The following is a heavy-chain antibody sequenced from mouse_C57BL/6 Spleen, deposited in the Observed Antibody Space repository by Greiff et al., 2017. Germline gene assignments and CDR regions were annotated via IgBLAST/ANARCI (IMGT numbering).Heavy chain of an antibody. CDR2: INPNNGGT. V-gene: IGHV1-26*01. Sequence: VQLQQSGPELVKPGASVKISCKASGYTFTDYYMNWVKQSHGKSLEWIGDINPNNGGTSYNQKFKGKATLTVDKSSSTAYMELRSLTSEDSAVYYCAGSPYGTYLAWFADWGQGTLVTVSA. D-gene: IGHD2-1*01. J-gene: IGHJ3*01. CDR3: AGSPYGTYLAWFAD. CDR1: GYTFTDYY.